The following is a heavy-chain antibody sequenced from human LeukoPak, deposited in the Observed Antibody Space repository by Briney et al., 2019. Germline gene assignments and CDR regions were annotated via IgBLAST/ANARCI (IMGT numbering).Heavy chain of an antibody. CDR1: GGSISSYY. J-gene: IGHJ6*02. V-gene: IGHV4-59*01. CDR3: ARLWLGRNYYYGMDV. D-gene: IGHD3-10*01. CDR2: IYYSGST. Sequence: SETLSLTCTVSGGSISSYYWSWIRQPPGKGLEWIGYIYYSGSTNYNPSLKSRVTISVDTSKNQFSLKLSSVTAADTAVYYCARLWLGRNYYYGMDVWGQGTTVTVSS.